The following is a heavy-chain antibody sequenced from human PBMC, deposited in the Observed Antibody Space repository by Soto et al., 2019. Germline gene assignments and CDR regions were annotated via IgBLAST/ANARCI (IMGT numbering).Heavy chain of an antibody. D-gene: IGHD6-13*01. Sequence: QVQLVQSGAEVKKPGASVKVSCKASGYNFTSYDINWVRQATGQGLEWMGWMNTNSGNTGYAQKFQGRVTMTRNTSISTAYMELSSLRSEDTAVYYCARRPGVVRSSSWSRGSWFDPWGQGTLVTVSS. V-gene: IGHV1-8*01. CDR2: MNTNSGNT. CDR1: GYNFTSYD. CDR3: ARRPGVVRSSSWSRGSWFDP. J-gene: IGHJ5*02.